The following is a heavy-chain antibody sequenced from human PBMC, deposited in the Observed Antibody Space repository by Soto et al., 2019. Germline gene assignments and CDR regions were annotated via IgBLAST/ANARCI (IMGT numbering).Heavy chain of an antibody. CDR3: ARMGGVVVYQNGGSWFDP. Sequence: QLRSVTCIVSGACVNRSYCRWIRQFPENVLEWIGYVDYSGPTNSNRSLKSRVTISLDTAKNQVSLTLTYFNDADTAVYYCARMGGVVVYQNGGSWFDPWGQGTLVTVSS. CDR1: GACVNRSY. V-gene: IGHV4-59*02. J-gene: IGHJ5*02. D-gene: IGHD3-3*01. CDR2: VDYSGPT.